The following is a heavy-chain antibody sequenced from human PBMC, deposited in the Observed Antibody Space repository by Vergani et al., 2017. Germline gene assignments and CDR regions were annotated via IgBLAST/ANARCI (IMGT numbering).Heavy chain of an antibody. D-gene: IGHD6-13*01. CDR3: ASQVDIAAAGTRFAAGVDY. CDR2: ISSDGSNK. V-gene: IGHV3-30-3*01. Sequence: QVQLVESGGGVVQPGRSLRLSCAASAFTFSSYAMHWVRQAPGKGLEWVAVISSDGSNKYYADPVKGRFTISRDNSKNTLYLQMNSLRAEDTAVYYCASQVDIAAAGTRFAAGVDYWGQGTLVTVSS. CDR1: AFTFSSYA. J-gene: IGHJ4*02.